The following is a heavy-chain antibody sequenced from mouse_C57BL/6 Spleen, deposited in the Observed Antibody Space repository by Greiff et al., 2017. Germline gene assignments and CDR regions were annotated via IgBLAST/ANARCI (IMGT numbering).Heavy chain of an antibody. V-gene: IGHV1-15*01. CDR2: IDPETGGS. CDR3: TNYYYGSRGGCWFAD. D-gene: IGHD1-1*01. CDR1: GYTFTDYE. J-gene: IGHJ3*01. Sequence: QVQLQQSGAELVRPGASVTLSCKASGYTFTDYEMHWVKQTPVHGLEWIGAIDPETGGSASNQKFKGKAILTADKSSSKAYMELRSLTSEDSAVYYCTNYYYGSRGGCWFADWGQGTLVTVSA.